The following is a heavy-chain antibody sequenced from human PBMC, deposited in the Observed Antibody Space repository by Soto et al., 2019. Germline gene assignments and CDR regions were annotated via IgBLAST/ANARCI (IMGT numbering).Heavy chain of an antibody. D-gene: IGHD1-7*01. J-gene: IGHJ6*03. V-gene: IGHV4-59*08. Sequence: PSETLSLTCTVSGGSISTYYWTWIRQPPGKGLEWIGYIYYSGSTNYNPSLRSRVTISLDTSKNQFSLHLNSVTPEDTAVYYCAGTTSLQWYYMDVWDKGSTVTVSS. CDR1: GGSISTYY. CDR3: AGTTSLQWYYMDV. CDR2: IYYSGST.